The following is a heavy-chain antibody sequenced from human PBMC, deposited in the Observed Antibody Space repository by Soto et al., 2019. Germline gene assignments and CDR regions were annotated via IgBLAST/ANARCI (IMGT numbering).Heavy chain of an antibody. J-gene: IGHJ4*02. CDR2: IIPILGIA. Sequence: ASVKVSCKASGGTFSIYTISWVRQAPGQGLEWMGRIIPILGIANYAQKFQGRVTITADKSTSTAYMELSSLRSEDTAVYYCAVMTTVTPFDYWGQGTLVTVSS. D-gene: IGHD4-17*01. CDR1: GGTFSIYT. CDR3: AVMTTVTPFDY. V-gene: IGHV1-69*02.